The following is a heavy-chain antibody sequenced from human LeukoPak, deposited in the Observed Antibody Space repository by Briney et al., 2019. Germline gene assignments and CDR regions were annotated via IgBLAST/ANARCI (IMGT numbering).Heavy chain of an antibody. Sequence: SETLSLTCTVSGGSISSSSYYWGWIRQPPGKGLEWIGSIYYSGSTYYNPPLKSRVTISVDTSKNQFSLKLSSVTAADTAVYYCARGRVESQLLWFGETVGGYYFDYWGQGTLVTVSS. J-gene: IGHJ4*02. D-gene: IGHD3-10*01. CDR3: ARGRVESQLLWFGETVGGYYFDY. CDR2: IYYSGST. V-gene: IGHV4-39*07. CDR1: GGSISSSSYY.